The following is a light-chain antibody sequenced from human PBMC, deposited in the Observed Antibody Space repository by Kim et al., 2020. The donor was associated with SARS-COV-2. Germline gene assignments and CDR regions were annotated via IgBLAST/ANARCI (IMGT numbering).Light chain of an antibody. J-gene: IGLJ3*02. V-gene: IGLV1-51*01. CDR2: DNN. CDR1: SSDIGTNS. CDR3: ETWDNSLSDSPNWL. Sequence: QSILTQPPSVSAAPGQNVAISCSGSSSDIGTNSVSWYQQVPGRAPKLLIFDNNKRPVGIPDRFSASKSGTSATLAITGLQTGDEADYYCETWDNSLSDSPNWLFGGGTQLTVL.